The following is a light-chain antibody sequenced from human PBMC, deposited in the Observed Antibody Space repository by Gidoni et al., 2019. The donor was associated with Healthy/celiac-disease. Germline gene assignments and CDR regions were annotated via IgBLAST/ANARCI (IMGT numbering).Light chain of an antibody. CDR1: QGISSL. CDR2: AAS. Sequence: DIQMTQSPSSVSASVGDRVTITGRASQGISSLLACYQQKPGKAPKLLIYAASSLQSGVPSRFSGSGSGTDFTLTISSLQPEDFATYYCQQANSFSCTFGPGTKVDIK. V-gene: IGKV1-12*02. J-gene: IGKJ3*01. CDR3: QQANSFSCT.